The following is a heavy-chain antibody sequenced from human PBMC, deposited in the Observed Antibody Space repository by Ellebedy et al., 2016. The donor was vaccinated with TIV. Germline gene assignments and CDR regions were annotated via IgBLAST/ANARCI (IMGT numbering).Heavy chain of an antibody. D-gene: IGHD2/OR15-2a*01. V-gene: IGHV3-21*01. J-gene: IGHJ5*02. Sequence: GGSLRLSXAASGFIFSSYSMNWVRQAPGKGLEWVSPISVSSSYIYYADSVKGRFTISRDNAKNTLYLQMNSLRAEDTAVYHCARDLGLIVDGDLDYFDPWGQGAPVTVSS. CDR2: ISVSSSYI. CDR1: GFIFSSYS. CDR3: ARDLGLIVDGDLDYFDP.